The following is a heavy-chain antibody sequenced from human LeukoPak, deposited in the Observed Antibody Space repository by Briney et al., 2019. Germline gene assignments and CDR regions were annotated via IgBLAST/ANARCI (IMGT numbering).Heavy chain of an antibody. CDR1: GYTFTNYG. V-gene: IGHV1-18*01. J-gene: IGHJ4*02. CDR2: ISGYNGHT. D-gene: IGHD3-22*01. CDR3: ARGSTVRYYYDSSGYYRGPVDY. Sequence: GASVKVSCKASGYTFTNYGLSWVRQAPGQGLGWMGWISGYNGHTNYVQKLQGRVTMTTDTSTSTAYMELRSLRSADTAVYYCARGSTVRYYYDSSGYYRGPVDYWGQGTLVTVSS.